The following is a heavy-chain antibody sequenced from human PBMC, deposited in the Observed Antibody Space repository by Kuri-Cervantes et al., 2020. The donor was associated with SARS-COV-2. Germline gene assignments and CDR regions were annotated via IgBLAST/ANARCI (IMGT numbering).Heavy chain of an antibody. CDR1: GYSISSGYY. D-gene: IGHD2-2*01. CDR2: IYHSGST. V-gene: IGHV4-38-2*02. CDR3: ARELGVPAATYFDY. Sequence: ESLKISCTVSGYSISSGYYWGWIRQPPGKGLEWIGSIYHSGSTYYNPSLKSRVTISVGTSKNQFSLKLSSVTAADTAVYYCARELGVPAATYFDYWGQGTLVTVSS. J-gene: IGHJ4*02.